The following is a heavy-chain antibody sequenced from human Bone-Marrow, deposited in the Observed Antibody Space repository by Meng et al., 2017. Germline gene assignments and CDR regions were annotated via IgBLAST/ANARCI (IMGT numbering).Heavy chain of an antibody. J-gene: IGHJ6*02. Sequence: GSLRLSCTVSGGSVSSGSYYWSWIRQPPGKGLEWIGYIYYSGSTNYNPSLKSRVTISVDTSKNHFSLKLSSVTAADTAVYYCASDLAVAGTRYYYYYGMDVWGQGTTVTVSS. CDR1: GGSVSSGSYY. V-gene: IGHV4-61*01. CDR3: ASDLAVAGTRYYYYYGMDV. CDR2: IYYSGST. D-gene: IGHD6-19*01.